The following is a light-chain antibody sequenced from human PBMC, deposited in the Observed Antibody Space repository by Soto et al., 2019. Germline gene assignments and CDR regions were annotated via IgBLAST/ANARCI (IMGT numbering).Light chain of an antibody. CDR3: QQANSFPLN. J-gene: IGKJ4*01. CDR1: QTFSRW. V-gene: IGKV1D-12*01. CDR2: AAS. Sequence: DIQLTQSPPSVSASVGDRVTLTCRANQTFSRWLAWYQQKPGKAPKLLIYAASTLASGVPSRFSGSGSWTEFTLTINSLQAEDFATYYCQQANSFPLNFGGGTRVEI.